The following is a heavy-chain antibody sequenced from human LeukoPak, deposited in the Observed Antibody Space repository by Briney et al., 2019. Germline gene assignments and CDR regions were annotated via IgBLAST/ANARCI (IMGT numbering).Heavy chain of an antibody. CDR3: ARGIGFGDFDY. V-gene: IGHV4-31*03. CDR2: IYYSGST. Sequence: SETLYLTCTVSGGSISSGGYYWSWIRQHPGKGLEWIGYIYYSGSTYYNPSLKSRVTISVDTSKNQFSLKLSSVTAADTAVYYCARGIGFGDFDYWGQGTLVTVSS. J-gene: IGHJ4*02. D-gene: IGHD3-10*01. CDR1: GGSISSGGYY.